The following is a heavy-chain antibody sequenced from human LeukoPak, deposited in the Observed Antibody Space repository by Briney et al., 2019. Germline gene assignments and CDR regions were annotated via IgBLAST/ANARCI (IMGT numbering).Heavy chain of an antibody. V-gene: IGHV3-23*01. CDR2: ISGSGGST. CDR1: GFTFSSCA. D-gene: IGHD3-10*01. CDR3: AKDPQVRGVSIFDY. Sequence: GGSLRLSCAASGFTFSSCAMSWVRQAPGKGLEWVSAISGSGGSTYYADSVKGRFTISRDNSKNTLYLQMNSLRAEDTAVCYCAKDPQVRGVSIFDYWGQGTLVTVSS. J-gene: IGHJ4*02.